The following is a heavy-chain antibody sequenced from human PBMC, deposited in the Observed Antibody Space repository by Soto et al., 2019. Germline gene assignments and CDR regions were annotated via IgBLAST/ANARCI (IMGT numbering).Heavy chain of an antibody. CDR2: ISAYNGNT. V-gene: IGHV1-18*01. CDR1: GYTFTSYG. Sequence: GASVKVSCKASGYTFTSYGISWVRQAPGQGLEWMGWISAYNGNTNYAQKLQGRVTMTTDTSTSTAYMELRSLRSDDTAVYYCARDYYDILTGYYSDVYYYGMDVWGQGTTVTVSS. D-gene: IGHD3-9*01. J-gene: IGHJ6*02. CDR3: ARDYYDILTGYYSDVYYYGMDV.